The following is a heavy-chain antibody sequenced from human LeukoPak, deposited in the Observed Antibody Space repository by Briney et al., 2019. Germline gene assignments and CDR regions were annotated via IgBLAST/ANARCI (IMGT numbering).Heavy chain of an antibody. CDR3: ASSSGGSWNDAFDI. CDR2: IKQDGSEK. CDR1: GFTLSSYW. V-gene: IGHV3-7*01. Sequence: GGSLRLSCAASGFTLSSYWMSWVRQAPGKGLEWVANIKQDGSEKYYVDSVKGRFTISRDNAKNSLHLQMNSLRAEDTAVYYCASSSGGSWNDAFDIWGQGTMVTVSS. D-gene: IGHD2-15*01. J-gene: IGHJ3*02.